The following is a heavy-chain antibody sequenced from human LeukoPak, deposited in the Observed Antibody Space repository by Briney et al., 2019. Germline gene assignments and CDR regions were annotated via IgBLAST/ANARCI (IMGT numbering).Heavy chain of an antibody. Sequence: SETLSLTCTVSGGSISRYYWSWIRQPPGKGLEWIGYKDYSGSTNYNPSLKSRVTISVDTSKNQFSLKLSSVTAADTAVYYCARGTRLRNDYWGQGTLVTVSS. CDR1: GGSISRYY. D-gene: IGHD4-17*01. CDR3: ARGTRLRNDY. J-gene: IGHJ4*02. V-gene: IGHV4-59*12. CDR2: KDYSGST.